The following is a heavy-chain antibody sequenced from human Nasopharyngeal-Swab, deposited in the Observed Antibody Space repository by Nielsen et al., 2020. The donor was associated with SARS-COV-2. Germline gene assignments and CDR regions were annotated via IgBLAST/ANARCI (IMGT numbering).Heavy chain of an antibody. CDR1: GFTFSSYG. J-gene: IGHJ4*02. CDR2: IWYDGSNK. D-gene: IGHD2-2*01. V-gene: IGHV3-33*08. CDR3: ARGDVVVPAASDY. Sequence: GESLKISCAASGFTFSSYGMHWVRQAPGKGLEWVAVIWYDGSNKYYADSVKGRFTISRDNSKNTLYLQMNSLSAEDTAVYYCARGDVVVPAASDYWGQGTLVTVSS.